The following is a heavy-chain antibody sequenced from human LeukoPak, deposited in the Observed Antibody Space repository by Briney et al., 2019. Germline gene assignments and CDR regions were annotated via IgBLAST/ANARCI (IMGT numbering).Heavy chain of an antibody. J-gene: IGHJ5*02. Sequence: PSETLSLTCAVYGGSFSGYYWSWIRQPPGKGPEWIGEINHSGSTNYNPSLKSRVTISVDTSKNQFSLKLSSVTAADTAVYYCARGRLAVGLNWFDPWGQGTLVTVSS. V-gene: IGHV4-34*01. CDR2: INHSGST. D-gene: IGHD6-19*01. CDR3: ARGRLAVGLNWFDP. CDR1: GGSFSGYY.